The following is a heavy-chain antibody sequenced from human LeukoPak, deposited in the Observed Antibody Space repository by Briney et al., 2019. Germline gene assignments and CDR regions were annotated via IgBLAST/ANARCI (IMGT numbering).Heavy chain of an antibody. D-gene: IGHD6-13*01. J-gene: IGHJ5*02. V-gene: IGHV4-39*01. Sequence: KPSETLSLTCTVSGGSISSSSYYWGWIRQPPGKGLEWIGSIYYSGSTYYNPSLKSRFTISVDTSKNQFSLKLSSVTAADTAVYYCARQGSSSRFDPWGQGTLVTVSS. CDR2: IYYSGST. CDR1: GGSISSSSYY. CDR3: ARQGSSSRFDP.